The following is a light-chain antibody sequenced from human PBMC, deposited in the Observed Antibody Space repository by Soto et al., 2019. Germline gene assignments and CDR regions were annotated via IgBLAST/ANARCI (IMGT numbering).Light chain of an antibody. Sequence: DIQMAQSPSTLSASVGGRVTIACRASQSISSWLAWYQQKPGKAPNLLIYAASSLHSGVPSRFSGSGSGTEFTLTISSLQPDDFATYYCQQYNSYSWTFGQGTKVDI. CDR3: QQYNSYSWT. CDR1: QSISSW. V-gene: IGKV1-5*01. J-gene: IGKJ1*01. CDR2: AAS.